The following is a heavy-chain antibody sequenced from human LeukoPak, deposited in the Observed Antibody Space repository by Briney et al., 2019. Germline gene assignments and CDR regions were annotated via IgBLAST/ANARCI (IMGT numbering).Heavy chain of an antibody. D-gene: IGHD1-1*01. Sequence: SQTLSLTCAISGDSVSSNNAAWNWIRQSPPRGLEWLGRTYYRSRWYNDYAVSVKGRITISPDTSRNQFSLHLNSVTPEDTAVYYCAKLGGNFVDFWGQGTLVTVSS. CDR1: GDSVSSNNAA. V-gene: IGHV6-1*01. CDR3: AKLGGNFVDF. CDR2: TYYRSRWYN. J-gene: IGHJ4*02.